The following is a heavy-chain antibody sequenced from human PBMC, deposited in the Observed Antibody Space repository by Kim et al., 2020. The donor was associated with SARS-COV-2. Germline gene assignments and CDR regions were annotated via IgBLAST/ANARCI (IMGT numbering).Heavy chain of an antibody. Sequence: GGSLRLSCAASGFTFSSYWMSWVRQAPGKGLEWVANIKQDGSEKYYVDSVKGRFTISRDNAKNSLYLQMNSLRAEDTAVYYCATLGITMVRGVKGPFDYWGQGTLVTVSS. J-gene: IGHJ4*02. CDR1: GFTFSSYW. CDR3: ATLGITMVRGVKGPFDY. D-gene: IGHD3-10*01. V-gene: IGHV3-7*01. CDR2: IKQDGSEK.